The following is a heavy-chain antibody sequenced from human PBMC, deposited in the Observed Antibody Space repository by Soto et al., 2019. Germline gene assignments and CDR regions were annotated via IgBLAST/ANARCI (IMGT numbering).Heavy chain of an antibody. D-gene: IGHD1-20*01. Sequence: EVQLVESGGGLVQPGGSLRLSCAASGFTFSNYWMSWVRQAPGKGLEGVANMKQDGSEKDYVGSVKGRFTISRDNAKNSLYLQLNSLTTEDTAVYYCARLITPRVLDSWGQGTLVTVSS. V-gene: IGHV3-7*05. CDR2: MKQDGSEK. CDR3: ARLITPRVLDS. J-gene: IGHJ4*02. CDR1: GFTFSNYW.